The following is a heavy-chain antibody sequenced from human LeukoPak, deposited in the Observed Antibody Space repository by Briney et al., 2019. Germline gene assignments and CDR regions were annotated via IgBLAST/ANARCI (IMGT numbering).Heavy chain of an antibody. Sequence: TGGSLRLSCAASGFTFSSYGMHWVRQAPGKGLEWVAVISYDGSNKYYADSVKGRFTISRDNSKNTLYLQMNSLRAEDTAVYYCAKGEFGVVTANFDYWGQGTLVTVSS. CDR3: AKGEFGVVTANFDY. J-gene: IGHJ4*02. CDR1: GFTFSSYG. V-gene: IGHV3-30*18. D-gene: IGHD2-21*02. CDR2: ISYDGSNK.